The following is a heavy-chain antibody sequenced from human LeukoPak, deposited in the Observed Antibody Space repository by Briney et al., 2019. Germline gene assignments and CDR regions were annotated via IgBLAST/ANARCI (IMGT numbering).Heavy chain of an antibody. CDR3: ASRSSSSDYYYYMDV. Sequence: ASVKVSCKASGGTFSSYAISWVRQAPGQGLEWMGGIIPIFGTANYAQKFQGRVTITADESTSTAYMELSSLRSEDTAVYYCASRSSSSDYYYYMDVWGKGTTVTVSS. CDR2: IIPIFGTA. D-gene: IGHD6-6*01. V-gene: IGHV1-69*13. J-gene: IGHJ6*03. CDR1: GGTFSSYA.